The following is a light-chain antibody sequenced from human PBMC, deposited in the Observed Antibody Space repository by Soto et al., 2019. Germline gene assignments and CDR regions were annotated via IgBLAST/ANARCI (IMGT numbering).Light chain of an antibody. CDR3: SSYTSSSTLV. CDR2: DVS. J-gene: IGLJ2*01. Sequence: QSALTQPASVSGSPGQSITISCTETSSDVGGYNYVSWYQQHPGKAPKLMIYDVSNRPSGVSNRFSGSKSGNTASLTISGLQAEDEADYYCSSYTSSSTLVFGGETKLTVL. CDR1: SSDVGGYNY. V-gene: IGLV2-14*01.